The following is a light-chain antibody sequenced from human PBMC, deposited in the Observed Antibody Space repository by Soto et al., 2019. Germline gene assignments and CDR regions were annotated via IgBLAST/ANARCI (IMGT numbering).Light chain of an antibody. Sequence: QSALTQPRSVSGSPGQSVTISCTGTSSDVGGYNYVSWYQQHPGKAPKVMIYDVSERPSGVPDRFFGSKSGNTASLTISGLRAEDEADDHCCPHPGTPRYVFGTGTKVTFL. CDR2: DVS. J-gene: IGLJ1*01. CDR3: CPHPGTPRYV. V-gene: IGLV2-11*01. CDR1: SSDVGGYNY.